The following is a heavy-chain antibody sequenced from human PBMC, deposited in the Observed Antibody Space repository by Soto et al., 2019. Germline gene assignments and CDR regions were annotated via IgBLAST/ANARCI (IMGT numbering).Heavy chain of an antibody. CDR3: ARDQYFSGYDY. V-gene: IGHV1-3*01. Sequence: QVQLVQSGAEVKKPGSSVKVSCKASGGTFSSYTISWVRQAPGQGLEWMGRINAGNGNTKFPRKFQGRVTITRDTSASTAYMELSSLRSEDTAVYYCARDQYFSGYDYWGQGTLVTVSS. CDR2: INAGNGNT. J-gene: IGHJ4*02. D-gene: IGHD5-12*01. CDR1: GGTFSSYT.